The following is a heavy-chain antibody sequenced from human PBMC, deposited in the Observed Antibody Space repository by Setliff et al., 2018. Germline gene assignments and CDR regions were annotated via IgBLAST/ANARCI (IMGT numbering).Heavy chain of an antibody. CDR3: ARQAIFGSDAFDI. D-gene: IGHD3-3*01. J-gene: IGHJ3*02. V-gene: IGHV5-51*01. Sequence: GESLKISCKGSEYSFNNYWIAWVRQMPGKGLEWMGIIYPTDSDTRYSPSFQGQVTISVDKSITTAYLQWRSLEASDTAMYYCARQAIFGSDAFDIWGQGTMVTVSS. CDR1: EYSFNNYW. CDR2: IYPTDSDT.